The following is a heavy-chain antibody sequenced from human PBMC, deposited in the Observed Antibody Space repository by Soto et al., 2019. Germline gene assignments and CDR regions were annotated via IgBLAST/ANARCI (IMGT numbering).Heavy chain of an antibody. CDR1: GNTFASHG. CDR2: ISGFNGQT. D-gene: IGHD3-10*01. Sequence: GPGVKKPGASVKVSCKASGNTFASHGFSWVRQAPGQGLEWMGWISGFNGQTNYALKFQGRVTLTTDTSTSTAYMELRSLRSDDTAVYFCARVDPRGVAVVRDYWGQGTLVTVSS. V-gene: IGHV1-18*01. CDR3: ARVDPRGVAVVRDY. J-gene: IGHJ4*02.